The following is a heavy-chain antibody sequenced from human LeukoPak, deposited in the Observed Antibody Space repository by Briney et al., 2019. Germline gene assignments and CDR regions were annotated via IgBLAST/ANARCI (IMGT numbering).Heavy chain of an antibody. V-gene: IGHV3-53*01. CDR1: GFTASSNY. CDR3: ARGSGTNHFDY. D-gene: IGHD5-12*01. J-gene: IGHJ4*02. CDR2: IYSGGTT. Sequence: GGSLRLSCAASGFTASSNYMNWVRQAPGKGLEWGSGIYSGGTTYYTDSVKGRFIISRDNSKNTLYLQMNSLRVEDTAVDYCARGSGTNHFDYWGQGTLVTVSS.